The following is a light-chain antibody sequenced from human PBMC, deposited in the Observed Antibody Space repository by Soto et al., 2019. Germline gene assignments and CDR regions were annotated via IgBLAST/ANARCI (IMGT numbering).Light chain of an antibody. CDR3: QHYGSSLWT. Sequence: EIVLTQSPGTLSVSPGERATLSCRASQSVSSSYLAWYQQKPGQAPRLLIYGASSRATGIPDRFSGSGSGTDFTLTISRLEPEVFAVYYCQHYGSSLWTFGQGTNVEIK. CDR1: QSVSSSY. J-gene: IGKJ1*01. V-gene: IGKV3-20*01. CDR2: GAS.